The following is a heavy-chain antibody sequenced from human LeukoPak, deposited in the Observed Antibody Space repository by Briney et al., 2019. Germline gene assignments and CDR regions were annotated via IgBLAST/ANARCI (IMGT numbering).Heavy chain of an antibody. CDR3: AGAALTTLHYYMDV. D-gene: IGHD4-17*01. CDR2: IIPIFGTA. Sequence: ASLKASCKASRATFSSYAISWVRQAPGQGLEWMGGIIPIFGTANYAQKSQGRVTITTEESPSTTCMELSSARSEHTAGYYLAGAALTTLHYYMDVWGKGTTVTVSS. V-gene: IGHV1-69*05. CDR1: RATFSSYA. J-gene: IGHJ6*03.